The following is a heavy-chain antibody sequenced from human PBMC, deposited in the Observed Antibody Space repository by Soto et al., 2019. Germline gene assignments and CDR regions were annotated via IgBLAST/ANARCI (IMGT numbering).Heavy chain of an antibody. Sequence: PSQTLSLTCAISGDGVSSNTATWNWIRQSPSRGLEWLGRTYHWSKWYIEYAVSVTSRMTINADTSKNQFSLQLNFVTPEDTVVFYCARGSWDDVTGHYYMDVWGKGTTVTVSS. J-gene: IGHJ6*03. CDR2: TYHWSKWYI. CDR3: ARGSWDDVTGHYYMDV. CDR1: GDGVSSNTAT. D-gene: IGHD1-1*01. V-gene: IGHV6-1*01.